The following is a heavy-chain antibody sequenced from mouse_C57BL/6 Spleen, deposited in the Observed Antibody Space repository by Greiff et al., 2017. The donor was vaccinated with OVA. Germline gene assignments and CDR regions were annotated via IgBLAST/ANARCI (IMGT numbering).Heavy chain of an antibody. CDR2: INPGSGGT. Sequence: VQLQQSGAELVRPGPSVKVSCKASGYAFTNYLIEWVKQRPGQGLEWIGVINPGSGGTNYNEKFKGKATLTADKSSSTAYMQLSSLTSEDSAVYFCAREGDGGFAYWGQGTLVTVSA. D-gene: IGHD3-3*01. CDR1: GYAFTNYL. J-gene: IGHJ3*01. V-gene: IGHV1-54*01. CDR3: AREGDGGFAY.